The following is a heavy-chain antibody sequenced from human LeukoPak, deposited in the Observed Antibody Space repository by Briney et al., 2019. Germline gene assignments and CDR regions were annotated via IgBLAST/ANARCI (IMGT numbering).Heavy chain of an antibody. Sequence: RSLRLSCAASGFTFSGYGMHWVRQAPGKGLEWVAVIRYDGSNKYADSVKGRFTISRDNAKNTLHLQMNSLRVEDTAVYYCARDGSDDSLGYYYDYWGQGTLVTVSS. CDR3: ARDGSDDSLGYYYDY. J-gene: IGHJ4*02. CDR1: GFTFSGYG. CDR2: IRYDGSNK. V-gene: IGHV3-30*03. D-gene: IGHD3-22*01.